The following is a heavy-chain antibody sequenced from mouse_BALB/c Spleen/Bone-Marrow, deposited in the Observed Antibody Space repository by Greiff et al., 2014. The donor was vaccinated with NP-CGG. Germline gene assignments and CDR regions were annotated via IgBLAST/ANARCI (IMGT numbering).Heavy chain of an antibody. CDR1: GNTFTSYD. V-gene: IGHV1S56*01. D-gene: IGHD1-2*01. J-gene: IGHJ1*01. CDR2: IFPGDSTT. Sequence: VQLQQSGVELVKPGASVKLPCKASGNTFTSYDINWVRQRPEQGLEWIGWIFPGDSTTKYNEKFKGKATLSTDKSSSTVHMQLSRLTSEDSAVYFCVRSRLRDWYFDVWGAGTTVTISS. CDR3: VRSRLRDWYFDV.